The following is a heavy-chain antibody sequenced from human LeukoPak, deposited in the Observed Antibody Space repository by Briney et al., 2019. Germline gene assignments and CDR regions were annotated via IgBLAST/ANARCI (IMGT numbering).Heavy chain of an antibody. V-gene: IGHV4-31*11. CDR2: IYYSGST. CDR3: ARELIVPDGGGYYYYYMDV. Sequence: SQTLSLTCAVSGGSISIGGSYWSWIRQHPGKGLEWIGYIYYSGSTYYNPSLKRRVTISLDTSKNQFSLNLSSVTAADMVVYYCARELIVPDGGGYYYYYMDVWGKGTTVTVSS. CDR1: GGSISIGGSY. J-gene: IGHJ6*03. D-gene: IGHD2-2*01.